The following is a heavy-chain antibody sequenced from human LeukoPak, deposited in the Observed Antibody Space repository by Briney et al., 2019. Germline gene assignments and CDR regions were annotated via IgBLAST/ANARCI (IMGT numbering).Heavy chain of an antibody. CDR1: GFTFSSYA. J-gene: IGHJ4*02. Sequence: GGSLRLSCAASGFTFSSYAMSWVRQAPGKGLEWVSAISGSGGSTYYADSVKGRFTISRDNSKNTLYLQMNSLRAEDTAVYYCAKPVQYYYGSGSYYPGWGQGTLVTVSS. CDR3: AKPVQYYYGSGSYYPG. V-gene: IGHV3-23*01. CDR2: ISGSGGST. D-gene: IGHD3-10*01.